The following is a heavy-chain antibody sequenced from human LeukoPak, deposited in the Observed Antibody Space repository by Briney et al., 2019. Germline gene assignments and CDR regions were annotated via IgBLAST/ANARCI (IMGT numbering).Heavy chain of an antibody. D-gene: IGHD2-15*01. J-gene: IGHJ4*02. CDR3: AKDIADIVVMVAATHFDRALDY. CDR1: GFTFSSYG. Sequence: PGGSLRLSCAASGFTFSSYGMHWVRQAPGKGLEWVAFIRYDGSNKYYADSVKGRFTISRDNSKNTLYLQMNSLRAEDTAVYYCAKDIADIVVMVAATHFDRALDYWGQGTLVTVSS. CDR2: IRYDGSNK. V-gene: IGHV3-30*02.